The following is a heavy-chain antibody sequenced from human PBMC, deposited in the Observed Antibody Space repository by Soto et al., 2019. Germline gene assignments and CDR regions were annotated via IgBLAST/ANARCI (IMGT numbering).Heavy chain of an antibody. D-gene: IGHD2-15*01. CDR3: ATPETPRSLYAFDI. CDR1: GFTFSSYG. J-gene: IGHJ3*02. Sequence: QVQLVESGGGVVQPGRSLRLSCAASGFTFSSYGMHWVRQAPGKGLEWVAVISYDGSNKYYADSVKGRFTISRDNSKNTLYLQMNSLRAEDTAVYYCATPETPRSLYAFDIWGQGTMVTVSS. CDR2: ISYDGSNK. V-gene: IGHV3-30*03.